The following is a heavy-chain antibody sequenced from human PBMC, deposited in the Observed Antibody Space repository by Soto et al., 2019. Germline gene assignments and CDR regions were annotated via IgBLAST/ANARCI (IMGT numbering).Heavy chain of an antibody. CDR1: GFTFNTHG. CDR2: IWYDGNKK. V-gene: IGHV3-33*01. Sequence: QVQLVESGGGVVQTGRSLRLSCAASGFTFNTHGMHWIRQAPGKGLEWVAVIWYDGNKKEYMDSVKGRLTISRDNSKNTLDLQINSLRAEDTAVYYCARDRSVRGVFYYYGMDVWGRGTTVTVSS. D-gene: IGHD3-10*02. J-gene: IGHJ6*02. CDR3: ARDRSVRGVFYYYGMDV.